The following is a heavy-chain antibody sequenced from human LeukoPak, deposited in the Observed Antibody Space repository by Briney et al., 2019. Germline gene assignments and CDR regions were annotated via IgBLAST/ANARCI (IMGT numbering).Heavy chain of an antibody. D-gene: IGHD3-3*01. CDR2: IYYSGST. CDR1: GGSISSSSYY. Sequence: SETLSLTCTVSGGSISSSSYYWGWIRQPPGKGLEWIGSIYYSGSTYYNPSLKSRVTISVDTSKNQFSLKLSSVTAADTAVYYCARAPFAHFDYWGQGTLVTVSS. J-gene: IGHJ4*02. V-gene: IGHV4-39*07. CDR3: ARAPFAHFDY.